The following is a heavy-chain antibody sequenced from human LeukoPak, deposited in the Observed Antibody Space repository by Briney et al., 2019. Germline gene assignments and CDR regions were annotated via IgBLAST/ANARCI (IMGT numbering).Heavy chain of an antibody. CDR3: ARESYGDHFFDY. V-gene: IGHV3-30*19. CDR2: ISYDGSNK. D-gene: IGHD4-17*01. J-gene: IGHJ4*02. CDR1: GFTFSSYG. Sequence: GGSLRLSCAASGFTFSSYGFHWVRQAPGKGLDWVAVISYDGSNKYYADSVKGRFTISRDNSKNTLYLQMNSLRAEDTAVYYCARESYGDHFFDYWGQGTLVTVSS.